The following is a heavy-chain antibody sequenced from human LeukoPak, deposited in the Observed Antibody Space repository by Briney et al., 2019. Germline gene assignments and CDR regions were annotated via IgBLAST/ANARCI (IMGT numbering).Heavy chain of an antibody. CDR3: TRDRNGAAVAGTGGNWFDP. CDR1: GYTFTSYG. D-gene: IGHD6-19*01. Sequence: ASVKVSCQASGYTFTSYGISWVRQAPGQGLEWMGWISPYNGNTNYAQKHQGRVTMTTDTSTSTAYTELRSLRSDDTAVYYCTRDRNGAAVAGTGGNWFDPWGQGTLVTVSS. CDR2: ISPYNGNT. V-gene: IGHV1-18*01. J-gene: IGHJ5*02.